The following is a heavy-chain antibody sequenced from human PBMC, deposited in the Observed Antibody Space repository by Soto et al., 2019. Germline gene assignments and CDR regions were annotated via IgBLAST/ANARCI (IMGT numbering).Heavy chain of an antibody. J-gene: IGHJ4*02. CDR2: INAGSGFT. D-gene: IGHD3-3*01. CDR3: ARDRVPLAVFGVAMGVFDY. CDR1: GYTLGTYA. V-gene: IGHV1-3*01. Sequence: ASVKVSCKASGYTLGTYALHWVRQAPGQNLEWMGWINAGSGFTKSSQKFQGRVRITRDTSANTATMEVSSLTFEDTAVYYCARDRVPLAVFGVAMGVFDYWCQGSLVTVSS.